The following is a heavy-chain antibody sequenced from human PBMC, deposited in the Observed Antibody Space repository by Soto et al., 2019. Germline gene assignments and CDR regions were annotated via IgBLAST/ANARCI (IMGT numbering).Heavy chain of an antibody. Sequence: QVQLQESGPGLVKPSETLSLTSTVSGGSISSYYWSWIRQPPGKGLEWIGYIYYSGSTNYNPSLKSRVTISVDTSKNQFSLKLSSVTAADTAVYYCARDSSYSGSYYDYNWFDPWGQGTLVTVSS. CDR3: ARDSSYSGSYYDYNWFDP. CDR2: IYYSGST. J-gene: IGHJ5*02. D-gene: IGHD1-26*01. V-gene: IGHV4-59*01. CDR1: GGSISSYY.